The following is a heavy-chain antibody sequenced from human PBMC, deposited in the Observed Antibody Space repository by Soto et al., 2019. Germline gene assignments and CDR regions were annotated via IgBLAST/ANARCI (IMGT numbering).Heavy chain of an antibody. Sequence: QLQLQESGPGLVKPSETLSLTCTVSGDSISRSSYYWGWIRQPPGMGLEWIGSIYYSGSSSYSPSLKRRVTISVDTSKNQISLKLTSVTAADTAVYYCARHTNWNAAFDAFEIWGQGTMVTVSA. D-gene: IGHD1-1*01. CDR1: GDSISRSSYY. CDR3: ARHTNWNAAFDAFEI. CDR2: IYYSGSS. V-gene: IGHV4-39*01. J-gene: IGHJ3*02.